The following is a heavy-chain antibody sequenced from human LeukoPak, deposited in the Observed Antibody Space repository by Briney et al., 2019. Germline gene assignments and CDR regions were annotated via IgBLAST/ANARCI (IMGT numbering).Heavy chain of an antibody. CDR2: IYHRGGT. V-gene: IGHV4-39*07. J-gene: IGHJ4*02. Sequence: SETLSLTCSVSGDSISSNSDYWGWIRQPPGKGLEWIGNIYHRGGTNYNPSLKSRVTISADTSKNQFSLKLSSVTAADTAVYYCARGHYGSGSADYWGQGTLVTVSS. CDR3: ARGHYGSGSADY. CDR1: GDSISSNSDY. D-gene: IGHD3-10*01.